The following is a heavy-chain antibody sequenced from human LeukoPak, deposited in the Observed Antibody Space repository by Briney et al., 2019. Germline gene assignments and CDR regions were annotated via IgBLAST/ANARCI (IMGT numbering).Heavy chain of an antibody. J-gene: IGHJ4*02. V-gene: IGHV4-34*01. CDR3: ATGGRDGYNVY. CDR2: INHSGST. CDR1: GGSFSGYY. D-gene: IGHD5-24*01. Sequence: SETLSLTCAVYGGSFSGYYWSWIRQPPGKGLEWIGEINHSGSTNYNPSLKSRVTISVDTSKNQFSLKLSSVTAADTAVYYCATGGRDGYNVYWGQGTLVTVSS.